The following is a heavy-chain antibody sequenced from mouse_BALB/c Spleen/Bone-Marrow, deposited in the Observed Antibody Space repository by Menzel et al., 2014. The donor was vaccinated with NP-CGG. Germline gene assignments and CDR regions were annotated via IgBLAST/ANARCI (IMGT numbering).Heavy chain of an antibody. D-gene: IGHD1-2*01. CDR1: GFTFSDYY. V-gene: IGHV5-4*02. CDR2: ISDGGSYT. J-gene: IGHJ1*01. Sequence: VMLVESGGGLVKPGGSLKLSCAASGFTFSDYYMYWVRQTPEKRLEWVATISDGGSYTYYPDSVKGRFTISRDNAKNNLYLQMSSLKSEDTAMYYCAGVVTTATLYWYFDVWGAGTTVTVSS. CDR3: AGVVTTATLYWYFDV.